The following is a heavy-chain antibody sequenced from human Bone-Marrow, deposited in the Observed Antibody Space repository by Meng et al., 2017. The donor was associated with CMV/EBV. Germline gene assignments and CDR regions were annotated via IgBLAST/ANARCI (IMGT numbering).Heavy chain of an antibody. J-gene: IGHJ5*02. CDR2: IKQDGSQK. CDR1: GFSFNTYW. D-gene: IGHD6-6*01. Sequence: GESLKISCAASGFSFNTYWMGWVRQAPGKGLEWVANIKQDGSQKYYVDSLKGRFTISRENAQNSLYLQMSSLRVEDTAVYYCARVLQLGWFDPWGQGTQVTGSS. V-gene: IGHV3-7*01. CDR3: ARVLQLGWFDP.